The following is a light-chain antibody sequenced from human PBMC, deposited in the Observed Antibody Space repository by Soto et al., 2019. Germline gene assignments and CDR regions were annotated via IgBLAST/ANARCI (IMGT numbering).Light chain of an antibody. J-gene: IGKJ2*01. Sequence: EIVMTQSPATLSLSPRERAALSCRASQSINSELAWYQQKPGQPPRLLIYGASTRATGFPARFTGSESGSEFTLTSSGLQSEDFAVYYCQQGHNWPLTFGQGTRLEI. CDR3: QQGHNWPLT. CDR2: GAS. V-gene: IGKV3-15*01. CDR1: QSINSE.